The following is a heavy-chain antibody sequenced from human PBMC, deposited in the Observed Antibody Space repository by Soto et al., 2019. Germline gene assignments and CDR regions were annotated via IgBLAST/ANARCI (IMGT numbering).Heavy chain of an antibody. J-gene: IGHJ4*02. D-gene: IGHD6-13*01. V-gene: IGHV3-23*01. CDR3: AKDQGSSWYEIDY. Sequence: EVQLLESGGGLVQPGGSLRLSCAASGFTFSNYAVTWVRQAPGKGLEWVSTISGSGGSTYYADSVKGRFTISRDNSKYTLYLQMNILRAEDTAVYYCAKDQGSSWYEIDYWGQGTLVTVSS. CDR1: GFTFSNYA. CDR2: ISGSGGST.